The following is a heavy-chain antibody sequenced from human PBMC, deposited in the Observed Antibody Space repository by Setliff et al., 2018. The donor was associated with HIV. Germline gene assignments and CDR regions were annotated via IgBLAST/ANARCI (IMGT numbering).Heavy chain of an antibody. Sequence: GGSLRLSCAASGLTLSSYGMNWVRQPPGKGLEWVSSISSGSDYIYYADAVKGRFTISRDNAKNSLYLQMNNLRTEDTAVYYCATTSHAYSSGWGPDYWGQGTLVTVSS. CDR3: ATTSHAYSSGWGPDY. D-gene: IGHD6-19*01. CDR1: GLTLSSYG. CDR2: ISSGSDYI. V-gene: IGHV3-21*01. J-gene: IGHJ4*02.